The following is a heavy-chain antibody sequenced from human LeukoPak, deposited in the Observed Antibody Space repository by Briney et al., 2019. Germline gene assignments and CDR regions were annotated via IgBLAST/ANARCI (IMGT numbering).Heavy chain of an antibody. V-gene: IGHV3-21*01. CDR2: ISSSSSYI. CDR1: GFTFSSYS. Sequence: PGGSLRLSCAASGFTFSSYSMNWVRQAPGKGLEWVSSISSSSSYIYYADSVKGRFTISRDNAKNSLYLQMNSLRAEDTAVYYCARVWWGRRGCYYFDYWGQGTLVTVSS. D-gene: IGHD2-8*02. CDR3: ARVWWGRRGCYYFDY. J-gene: IGHJ4*02.